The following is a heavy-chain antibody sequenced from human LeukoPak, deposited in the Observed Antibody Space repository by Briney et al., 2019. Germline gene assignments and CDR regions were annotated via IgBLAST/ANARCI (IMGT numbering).Heavy chain of an antibody. CDR1: GFTFSSYG. CDR3: AKARGSYYEVFDY. D-gene: IGHD1-26*01. Sequence: GGSLRLSCAASGFTFSSYGMHWVRQAPGKGLGWVAFIRYDGSNKYYADPVKGRFTISRDNSKNTLYLQMNSLRAEDTAVYYCAKARGSYYEVFDYWGQGTLVTVSS. V-gene: IGHV3-30*02. J-gene: IGHJ4*02. CDR2: IRYDGSNK.